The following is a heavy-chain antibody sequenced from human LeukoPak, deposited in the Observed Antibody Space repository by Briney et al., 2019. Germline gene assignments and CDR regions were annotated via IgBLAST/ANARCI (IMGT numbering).Heavy chain of an antibody. D-gene: IGHD3-10*01. CDR2: IYYSGST. CDR3: AREDVLLWFGSRRNAFDI. V-gene: IGHV4-59*12. Sequence: PSETLSLTCTVSGGSISSYYWSWIRQPPGKGLEWIGYIYYSGSTNYNPSLKSRVTISVDTSKNQFSLKLSSVTAADTAVYYCAREDVLLWFGSRRNAFDIWGQGTMVTVSS. CDR1: GGSISSYY. J-gene: IGHJ3*02.